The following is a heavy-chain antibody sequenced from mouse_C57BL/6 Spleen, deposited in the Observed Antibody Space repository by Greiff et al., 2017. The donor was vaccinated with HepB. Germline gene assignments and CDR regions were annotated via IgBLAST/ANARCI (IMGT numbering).Heavy chain of an antibody. CDR1: GFTFSSYA. CDR2: ISDGGSYT. D-gene: IGHD1-1*01. CDR3: ASHYYGSSFDY. V-gene: IGHV5-4*03. J-gene: IGHJ2*01. Sequence: EVKVVESGGGLVKPGGSLKLSCAASGFTFSSYAMSWVRQTPEKRLEWVATISDGGSYTYYPDNVKGRFTISRDNAKNNPYLQMSHLKSEDTAMYYCASHYYGSSFDYWGQGTTLTVSS.